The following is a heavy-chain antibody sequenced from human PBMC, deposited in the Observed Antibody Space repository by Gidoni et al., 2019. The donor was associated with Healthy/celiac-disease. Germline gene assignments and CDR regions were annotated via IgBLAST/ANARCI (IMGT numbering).Heavy chain of an antibody. D-gene: IGHD3-10*01. CDR3: ARRDMVRGVNWFDP. CDR2: INHSGST. Sequence: QVQLQQWGAGLVKPSETRSLTCAVYGGSFSGSYWSWIRQPPGKGLEWIGEINHSGSTNSNPSLNSRVTISVATSKNQFSLKLSSVTAADTAVYYCARRDMVRGVNWFDPWGQGTLVTVSS. CDR1: GGSFSGSY. V-gene: IGHV4-34*01. J-gene: IGHJ5*02.